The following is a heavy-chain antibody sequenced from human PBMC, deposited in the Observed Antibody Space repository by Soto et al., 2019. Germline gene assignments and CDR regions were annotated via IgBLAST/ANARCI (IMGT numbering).Heavy chain of an antibody. V-gene: IGHV4-30-4*01. Sequence: PSETLSLTCTVSGGSISSGDYYWSWIRQPPGKGLEWIGEIYYSGSTYYNPSLKSRVTISVDTSKNQFSLKLTSVTAADTAVYYCARDKITGLFDYWGQGTLVTVSS. CDR3: ARDKITGLFDY. CDR2: IYYSGST. CDR1: GGSISSGDYY. J-gene: IGHJ4*02. D-gene: IGHD2-8*02.